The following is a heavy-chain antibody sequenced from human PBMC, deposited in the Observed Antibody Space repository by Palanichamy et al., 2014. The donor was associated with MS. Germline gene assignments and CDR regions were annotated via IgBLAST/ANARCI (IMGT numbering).Heavy chain of an antibody. CDR3: AREHDSWSGYSSDF. Sequence: QVQLVQSGAAVKKPGASVKVSCKASGYAFTDYAIHWVRQAPGQRLEWMGWINAGNGNTKYSQKFQSRVTITRDTSADTAYMELSSLRSEDTALYYCAREHDSWSGYSSDFWDQGTLVTASS. D-gene: IGHD3-3*01. V-gene: IGHV1-3*01. CDR2: INAGNGNT. J-gene: IGHJ4*02. CDR1: GYAFTDYA.